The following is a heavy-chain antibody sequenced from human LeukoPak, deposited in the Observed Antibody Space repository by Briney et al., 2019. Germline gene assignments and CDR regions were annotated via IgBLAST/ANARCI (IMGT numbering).Heavy chain of an antibody. CDR3: ARMGVPTD. J-gene: IGHJ4*02. Sequence: GGSLRLSCAASGCTFSSYWMSWVRQAPGKGLEWVDNIKQDGSEKYYVDSVKGRFTISRDNAKNSLYLQMNSLRAEDTAVYYCARMGVPTDWGQGTLVTVSS. CDR2: IKQDGSEK. D-gene: IGHD3-16*01. CDR1: GCTFSSYW. V-gene: IGHV3-7*01.